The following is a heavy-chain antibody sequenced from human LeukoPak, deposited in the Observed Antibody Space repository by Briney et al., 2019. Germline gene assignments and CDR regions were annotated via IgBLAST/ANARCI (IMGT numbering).Heavy chain of an antibody. CDR1: GGSISSNNYY. CDR2: IYYGGYT. D-gene: IGHD3-3*01. J-gene: IGHJ4*02. CDR3: QSRFLEWLLDY. Sequence: SETLSLTCTVSGGSISSNNYYWGWIRQPPGKGLEWIGSIYYGGYTYYNPSLKSRDTISVDTSKNQFSLKLSSVTAADTAIYYCQSRFLEWLLDYWGQGTLVTVSS. V-gene: IGHV4-39*01.